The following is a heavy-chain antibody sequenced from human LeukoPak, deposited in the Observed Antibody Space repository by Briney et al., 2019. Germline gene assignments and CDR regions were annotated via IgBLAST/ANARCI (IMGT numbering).Heavy chain of an antibody. CDR3: AKALDYNWNDGGFDY. V-gene: IGHV3-9*01. Sequence: GGSLRLSCAASGFTFDDYAMHWVRQAPGKGLEWVSGISWNSGSIGYADSVKGRFTISRDNAKNSLYLQMNSLRAEDTAVYYCAKALDYNWNDGGFDYWGQGTLVTVSS. CDR1: GFTFDDYA. CDR2: ISWNSGSI. D-gene: IGHD1-20*01. J-gene: IGHJ4*02.